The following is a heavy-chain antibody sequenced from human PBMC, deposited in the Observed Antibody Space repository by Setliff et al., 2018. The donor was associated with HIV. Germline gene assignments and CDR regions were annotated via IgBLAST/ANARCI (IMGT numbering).Heavy chain of an antibody. CDR2: LRPSGNT. CDR3: ARHGAFYYYYYMDV. V-gene: IGHV4-34*01. J-gene: IGHJ6*03. Sequence: SETLSLTCAVYGGSVSGYYWSWIRQPPGKGLEWIGSLRPSGNTYYNPSLKSRVTISVDTSKNQFSLNLSSVTAADTAVYYCARHGAFYYYYYMDVWGKGTTVTVSS. CDR1: GGSVSGYY.